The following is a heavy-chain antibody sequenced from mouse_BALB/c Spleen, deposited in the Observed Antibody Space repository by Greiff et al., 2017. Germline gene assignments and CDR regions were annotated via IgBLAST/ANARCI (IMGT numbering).Heavy chain of an antibody. D-gene: IGHD4-1*01. J-gene: IGHJ1*01. Sequence: LKQPGSELVRPGASVKLSCKASGYTFTSYWMHWVKQRPGQGLEWIGNIYPGSGSTNYDEKFKSKATLTVDTSSSTAYMQLSSLTSEDSAVYYCTRVGRRWYFDVWGAGTTVTVSS. V-gene: IGHV1S22*01. CDR1: GYTFTSYW. CDR3: TRVGRRWYFDV. CDR2: IYPGSGST.